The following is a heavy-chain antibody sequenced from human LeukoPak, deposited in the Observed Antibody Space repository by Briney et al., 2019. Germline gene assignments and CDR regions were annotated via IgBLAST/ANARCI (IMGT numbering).Heavy chain of an antibody. Sequence: SETLSLTCAVYGGSFSGYYWSWIRQPPGKGLEWIGEINHSGSTNYNPSLKSRVTISVDTSKDQFSLKLSSVTAADTAVYYCARRSYNSPFRYWGQGTLVTVSS. CDR2: INHSGST. CDR1: GGSFSGYY. J-gene: IGHJ4*02. D-gene: IGHD5-24*01. V-gene: IGHV4-34*01. CDR3: ARRSYNSPFRY.